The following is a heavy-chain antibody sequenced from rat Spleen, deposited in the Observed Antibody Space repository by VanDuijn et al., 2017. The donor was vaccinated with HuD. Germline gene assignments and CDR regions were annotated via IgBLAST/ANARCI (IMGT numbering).Heavy chain of an antibody. J-gene: IGHJ2*01. V-gene: IGHV3-3*01. CDR3: AREAGYFDY. CDR1: GYSITSSYR. Sequence: EVQLQESGPGLVKPSQSLSLTCSVTGYSITSSYRWNWIRKFPGNKLEWMGYINSAGSTNYNHSLKSRYSITRDTSKNQFLLQVNSVTSEDTATYYCAREAGYFDYWGQGVMVTVSS. CDR2: INSAGST. D-gene: IGHD4-3*01.